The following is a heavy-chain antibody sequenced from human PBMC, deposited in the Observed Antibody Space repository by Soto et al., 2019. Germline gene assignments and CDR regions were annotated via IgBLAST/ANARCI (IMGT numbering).Heavy chain of an antibody. D-gene: IGHD3-9*01. CDR3: AKDLGFDWLPYYYYYGMDV. CDR2: ISYDGSNK. CDR1: EFNFSSYG. J-gene: IGHJ6*02. Sequence: GVSLRLSCAASEFNFSSYGMHWVSKAPGKGLEWVAVISYDGSNKYYADSVKGRFTISRDNSKNTLYLQMNSLRAEDTAVYYCAKDLGFDWLPYYYYYGMDVWGQGTTVTVSS. V-gene: IGHV3-30*18.